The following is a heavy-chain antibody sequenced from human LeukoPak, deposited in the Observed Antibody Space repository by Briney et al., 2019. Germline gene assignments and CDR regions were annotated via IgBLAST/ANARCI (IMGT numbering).Heavy chain of an antibody. CDR3: ARGRLVAANTGAFDI. V-gene: IGHV4-59*12. CDR2: IYYSGST. D-gene: IGHD2-2*01. CDR1: GGSISYYY. Sequence: SETLSLTCTVSGGSISYYYWNWIRQPPGKGLEWIGYIYYSGSTSYNPSLKSRVTISVDTSKIQFSLNLNSVTAADTAVYYCARGRLVAANTGAFDIWGQGTTVTVSS. J-gene: IGHJ3*02.